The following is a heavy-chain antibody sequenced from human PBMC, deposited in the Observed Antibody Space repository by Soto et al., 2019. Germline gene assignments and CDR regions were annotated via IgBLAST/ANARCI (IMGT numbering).Heavy chain of an antibody. V-gene: IGHV4-4*02. CDR3: ARDGHSSGWS. CDR1: GGSITSDNW. J-gene: IGHJ5*02. CDR2: ISHRGST. D-gene: IGHD6-19*01. Sequence: QVQLQESGPGLVKPSETLSLTCAVSGGSITSDNWWSWVRQPPGKGLEWIGEISHRGSTTYNLSLKSRATISVDKSKNQFSLNVNSVTAADTAVYYCARDGHSSGWSWGQGTLVIVSS.